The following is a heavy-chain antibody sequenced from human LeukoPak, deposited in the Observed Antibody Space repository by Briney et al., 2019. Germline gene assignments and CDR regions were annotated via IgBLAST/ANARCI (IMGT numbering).Heavy chain of an antibody. J-gene: IGHJ5*02. CDR2: INHSGSI. V-gene: IGHV4-34*01. CDR3: ARGPGKYCSSTSCYMRRFDP. Sequence: SETLSLTCAVYGGSFSGYYWSWIRQPPGKGLGWIGEINHSGSINYNPSLKSRVTISVDTSKNQFSLKLSSVTAADTAVYYCARGPGKYCSSTSCYMRRFDPWGQGTLVTVSS. D-gene: IGHD2-2*01. CDR1: GGSFSGYY.